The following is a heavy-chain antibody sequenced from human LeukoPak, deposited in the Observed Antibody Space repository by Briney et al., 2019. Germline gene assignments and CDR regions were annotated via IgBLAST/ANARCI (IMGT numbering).Heavy chain of an antibody. Sequence: PGGSLRLSCAVSGFNINNYWMTWYRQAPGKGLECVAHIKGDASEKYYVDSVKGRFTISRDNAKNSLYLQMNSLRAEDTAVYYCARDRNRVYFDYWGQGTLVTVSS. CDR1: GFNINNYW. J-gene: IGHJ4*02. CDR2: IKGDASEK. CDR3: ARDRNRVYFDY. V-gene: IGHV3-7*03. D-gene: IGHD1-14*01.